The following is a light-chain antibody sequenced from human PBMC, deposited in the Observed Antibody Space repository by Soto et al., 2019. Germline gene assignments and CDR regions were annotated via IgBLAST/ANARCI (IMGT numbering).Light chain of an antibody. J-gene: IGKJ5*01. V-gene: IGKV3-15*01. CDR1: QSVSSN. Sequence: ETVMTQSPAALSVSPGERATLSCRASQSVSSNVAWYQQTPGQAPRLLIDGASTRAAGIPDRFSGSGSGTEFALTISSQQSEDFAVYYFQQYNNWPPVSFGQGTRLDIK. CDR3: QQYNNWPPVS. CDR2: GAS.